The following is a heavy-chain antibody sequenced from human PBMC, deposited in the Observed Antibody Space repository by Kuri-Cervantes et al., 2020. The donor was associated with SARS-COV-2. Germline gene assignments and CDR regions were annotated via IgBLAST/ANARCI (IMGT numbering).Heavy chain of an antibody. Sequence: TLSLTCAASGFTFSSYAMSWVRQAPGKGLEWVAVISYDGSNKYYADPVKGRFTFSRDNSKNTLYLQMNSLRVEDTAVYYCARDGAAMVLNYYYGMDVWGQGTTVTVSS. CDR3: ARDGAAMVLNYYYGMDV. J-gene: IGHJ6*02. CDR2: ISYDGSNK. D-gene: IGHD5-18*01. V-gene: IGHV3-30*07. CDR1: GFTFSSYA.